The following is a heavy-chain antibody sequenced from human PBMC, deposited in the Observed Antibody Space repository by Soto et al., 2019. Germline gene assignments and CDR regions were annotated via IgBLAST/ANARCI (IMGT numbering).Heavy chain of an antibody. V-gene: IGHV3-23*01. J-gene: IGHJ4*02. CDR3: AKDHGFWSGYFYFDY. CDR2: ISGSGGST. Sequence: PGGSLRLSCAASGFTFSSYAMSWVRQAPGKGLEWVSAISGSGGSTYYADSVKGRFTISRDNSKNTLYLQMNSLRAEDTAVYYCAKDHGFWSGYFYFDYWGQGTLVTVSS. CDR1: GFTFSSYA. D-gene: IGHD3-3*01.